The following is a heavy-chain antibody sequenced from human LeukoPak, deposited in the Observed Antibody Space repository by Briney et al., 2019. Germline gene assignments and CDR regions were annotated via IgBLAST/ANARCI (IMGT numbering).Heavy chain of an antibody. V-gene: IGHV4-39*01. J-gene: IGHJ4*02. Sequence: PSETLSLTCTVSGGSISSSSYYWGWIRQPPGKGLEWIGSIYYSGSTYYNPSLKSRVTISVDTSKNQFSLKLSSVTAADTAVYYCARHMEYSGSYYGYWGQGTLVTVSS. CDR3: ARHMEYSGSYYGY. D-gene: IGHD1-26*01. CDR1: GGSISSSSYY. CDR2: IYYSGST.